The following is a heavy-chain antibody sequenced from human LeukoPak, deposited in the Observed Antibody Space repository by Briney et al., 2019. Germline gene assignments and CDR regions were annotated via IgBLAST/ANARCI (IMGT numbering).Heavy chain of an antibody. D-gene: IGHD6-19*01. CDR3: AHRHGSGWYVGYNWFGP. J-gene: IGHJ5*02. CDR2: IYWDDDK. CDR1: GFSLSTSGVG. V-gene: IGHV2-5*02. Sequence: QSGPTLVKPTQTLTLTCTFSGFSLSTSGVGVGWIRQPPGKALEWLALIYWDDDKRYSPSLKSRLTITKDTSKNQVVLTMTNMDPVDTATYYCAHRHGSGWYVGYNWFGPWSQGTLVTVSS.